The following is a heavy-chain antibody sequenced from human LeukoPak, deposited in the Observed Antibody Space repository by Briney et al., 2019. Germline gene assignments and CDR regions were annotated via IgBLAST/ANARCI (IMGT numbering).Heavy chain of an antibody. J-gene: IGHJ5*02. CDR2: IYYSGST. D-gene: IGHD2-2*01. Sequence: SETLSLTCTVSGGSISSSSYYWGWIRQPPRKGLEWIGSIYYSGSTYYNPSLKSRVTISVDTSKNQFSLKLSSVTAADTAVYYCARDHRDYSVVVPAGLDPWGQGTLVTVSS. CDR3: ARDHRDYSVVVPAGLDP. CDR1: GGSISSSSYY. V-gene: IGHV4-39*07.